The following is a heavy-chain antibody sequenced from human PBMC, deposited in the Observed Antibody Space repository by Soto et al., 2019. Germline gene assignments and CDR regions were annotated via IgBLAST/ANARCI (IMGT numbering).Heavy chain of an antibody. J-gene: IGHJ4*02. Sequence: QVQLVQSGVEVKKPGASVKVSCKASGYTFTNYGITWVRQAPGQRLEWLGWISPYNGNTHYAQKFQGRVTMTTRTSTSTACIDLRSLSSDDTAVYYCARGGRFAVADTDYCAQGTMLTVSS. CDR1: GYTFTNYG. CDR2: ISPYNGNT. CDR3: ARGGRFAVADTDY. V-gene: IGHV1-18*01. D-gene: IGHD3-3*01.